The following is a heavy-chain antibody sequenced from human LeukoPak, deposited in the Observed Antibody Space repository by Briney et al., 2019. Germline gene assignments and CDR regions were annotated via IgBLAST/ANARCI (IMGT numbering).Heavy chain of an antibody. J-gene: IGHJ4*02. D-gene: IGHD3-10*01. CDR3: ARVYYGSENSAAFDY. CDR1: GFTFSSYE. CDR2: ISSSGSTI. V-gene: IGHV3-48*03. Sequence: GGSLRLSCAASGFTFSSYEMNWVRQAPGKGLEWVSYISSSGSTIYYGDSVKGRFTISRDNAKNSLYLQMNSLRAEDTAVYYCARVYYGSENSAAFDYWGQGTLVTVSS.